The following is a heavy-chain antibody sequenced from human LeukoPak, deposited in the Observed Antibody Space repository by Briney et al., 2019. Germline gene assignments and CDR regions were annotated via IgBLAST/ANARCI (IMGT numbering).Heavy chain of an antibody. V-gene: IGHV4-59*11. CDR2: IYYSGST. CDR1: GGSISSHY. D-gene: IGHD3-10*01. CDR3: ARVPGDYYGSPLNWFDP. J-gene: IGHJ5*02. Sequence: SETLSLTCTVSGGSISSHYWSWIRQPPGKGLEWIGYIYYSGSTNYNPSLKSRVTISVDTSKNQFSLKLSSVTAVDTAVYYFARVPGDYYGSPLNWFDPWGQGTLVTVSS.